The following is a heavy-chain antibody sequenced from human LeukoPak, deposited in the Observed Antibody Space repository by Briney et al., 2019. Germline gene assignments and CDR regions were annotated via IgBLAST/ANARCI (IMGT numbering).Heavy chain of an antibody. CDR3: ARSGSYADRGYYFDY. CDR1: GFTFSSYG. Sequence: GGSLRLSCAASGFTFSSYGMHWVRQAPGKGLEWVAFIRYDGSNKYYADSVKGRFTISRDNSKNTLYLQMNSLRAEDTAVYYCARSGSYADRGYYFDYWGQGTLVTVSS. V-gene: IGHV3-30*02. CDR2: IRYDGSNK. J-gene: IGHJ4*02. D-gene: IGHD1-26*01.